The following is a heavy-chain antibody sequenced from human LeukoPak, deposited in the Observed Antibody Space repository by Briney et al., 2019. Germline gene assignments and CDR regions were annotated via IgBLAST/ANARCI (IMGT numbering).Heavy chain of an antibody. D-gene: IGHD2-21*01. CDR3: AKVQHPVLWYFDY. CDR1: GFTFSSYA. Sequence: GGSLRLSRAASGFTFSSYAMSWVRQAPGKGLEWVSAISGSGGSTYYADSVKGRFTISRDNSKNTLYLQMNSLRAEDTAVYYCAKVQHPVLWYFDYWGQGTLVTVSS. V-gene: IGHV3-23*01. J-gene: IGHJ4*02. CDR2: ISGSGGST.